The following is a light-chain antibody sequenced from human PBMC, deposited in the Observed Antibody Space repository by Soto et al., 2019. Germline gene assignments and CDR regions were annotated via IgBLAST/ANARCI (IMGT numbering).Light chain of an antibody. CDR2: DVT. CDR1: SSDVGDYNF. CDR3: SSYTSISTYV. Sequence: QPVLTQPASVSGSPGQSITISCTGTSSDVGDYNFVSWYQQHPDKAPKLMIYDVTNRPSGVSNRFSGSKSGNTASLTISGLQAEDEADYYCSSYTSISTYVFGTGTKLTVL. V-gene: IGLV2-14*01. J-gene: IGLJ1*01.